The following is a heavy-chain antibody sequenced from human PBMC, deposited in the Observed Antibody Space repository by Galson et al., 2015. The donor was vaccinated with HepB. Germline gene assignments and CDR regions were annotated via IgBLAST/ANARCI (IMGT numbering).Heavy chain of an antibody. V-gene: IGHV1-18*04. J-gene: IGHJ4*02. CDR1: GYTFTSYG. Sequence: SVKVSCKASGYTFTSYGISWVRQAPGQGLEWMGWISAYNGNTNYAQKLQGRVTMTTDTSTSTAYMELRSLRSDDTAVYYCARVSLWRAHLTYYYFDFWGQGTLVTVSS. CDR2: ISAYNGNT. CDR3: ARVSLWRAHLTYYYFDF. D-gene: IGHD1-26*01.